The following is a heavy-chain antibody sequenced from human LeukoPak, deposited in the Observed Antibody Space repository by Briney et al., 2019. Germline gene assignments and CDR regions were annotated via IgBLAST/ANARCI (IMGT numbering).Heavy chain of an antibody. D-gene: IGHD3-22*01. CDR3: AIMHGYYDGSGYWVQ. J-gene: IGHJ4*02. V-gene: IGHV3-53*05. CDR1: GFTVSSNY. CDR2: IYSGGST. Sequence: GGSLRLSCAASGFTVSSNYMSWVRQAPGKGLEWVSVIYSGGSTYYADSVKGRFTISRDNSKNTLYLQMNSLRAEDTAGYYCAIMHGYYDGSGYWVQWGQGTLVTVSS.